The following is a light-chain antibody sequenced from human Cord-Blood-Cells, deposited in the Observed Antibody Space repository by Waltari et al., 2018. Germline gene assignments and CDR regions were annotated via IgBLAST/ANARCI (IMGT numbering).Light chain of an antibody. CDR3: SSYAGSNKLVV. V-gene: IGLV2-8*01. CDR2: EVS. Sequence: QSALTQPPSASGSPGQSVTISSTGTSSDVGGYNYVSWYQQHPGKAPKLMIYEVSKRPSGVPDRFSGSKSGNTASLTVSGLQAEDEADYYCSSYAGSNKLVVFGGGTKLTVL. J-gene: IGLJ2*01. CDR1: SSDVGGYNY.